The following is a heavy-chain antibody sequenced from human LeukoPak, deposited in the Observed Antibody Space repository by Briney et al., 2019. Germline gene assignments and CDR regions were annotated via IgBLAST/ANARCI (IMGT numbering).Heavy chain of an antibody. CDR2: IIPIFGTA. CDR1: GGTFSSYA. Sequence: ASVKVSCKASGGTFSSYAISWVRQAPGQGLEWMGGIIPIFGTANYAQKFQGRVTITADESTSTAYMELRSLRSDDTAVYYCARGLLWFGESSLYNWFDPWGQGTLVTVSS. D-gene: IGHD3-10*01. CDR3: ARGLLWFGESSLYNWFDP. J-gene: IGHJ5*02. V-gene: IGHV1-69*13.